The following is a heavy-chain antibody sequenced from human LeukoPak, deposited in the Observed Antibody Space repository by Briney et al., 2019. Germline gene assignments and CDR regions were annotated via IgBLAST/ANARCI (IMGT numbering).Heavy chain of an antibody. V-gene: IGHV4-39*07. CDR3: ARDEGVERAFDI. CDR1: GGSVNNNNYY. J-gene: IGHJ3*02. Sequence: SETLSLTCTVSGGSVNNNNYYWVWIRQPPGKGLEWIGSINYSGTTYYNPSLKSRATISVDTSKNQFSLKLSSVTAADTAMYYCARDEGVERAFDIWGQGTMVTVSS. D-gene: IGHD3-10*01. CDR2: INYSGTT.